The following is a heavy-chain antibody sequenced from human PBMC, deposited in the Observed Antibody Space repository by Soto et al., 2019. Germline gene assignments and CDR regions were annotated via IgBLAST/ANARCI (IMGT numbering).Heavy chain of an antibody. CDR3: AFAVAGMSSWFDP. J-gene: IGHJ5*02. CDR2: INPSGGST. CDR1: GYTFTSYY. Sequence: GXSVKGSFKASGYTFTSYYMHWVRQAPGQGLEWMGIINPSGGSTSYAQKFQGRVTMTRDTSTSTAYMELSSLRSEDKAVYYCAFAVAGMSSWFDPWGQGTLVTVYS. V-gene: IGHV1-46*01. D-gene: IGHD6-19*01.